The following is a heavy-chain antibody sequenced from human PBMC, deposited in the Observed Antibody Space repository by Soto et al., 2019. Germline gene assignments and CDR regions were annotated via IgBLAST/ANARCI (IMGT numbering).Heavy chain of an antibody. Sequence: QVPLVQSGAEVKKPGASVKVSCKASGYTFTSYGISWVRQAPGQGLEWMGWISAYNGNTNYAQKLQGRVTMTTDTSTSTAYMELRSLRSDDTAVYYCARVHWNARLPPTYGMDVWGQGTTVTVSS. CDR2: ISAYNGNT. CDR1: GYTFTSYG. D-gene: IGHD1-1*01. CDR3: ARVHWNARLPPTYGMDV. V-gene: IGHV1-18*01. J-gene: IGHJ6*02.